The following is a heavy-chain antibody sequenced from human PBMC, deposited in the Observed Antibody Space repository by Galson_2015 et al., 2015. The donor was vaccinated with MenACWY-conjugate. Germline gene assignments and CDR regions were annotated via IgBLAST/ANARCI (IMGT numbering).Heavy chain of an antibody. CDR2: ISASNGNA. CDR3: AREMGYFDH. Sequence: QSGAEVKKPGASVRVSCEASGLIFTNSGFNWVRQAPEQGLEWMGWISASNGNAKYAQKFQGRATLTTDRSTSTAYMELRNLTSDDTALYYCAREMGYFDHWGQGSLVTVSS. D-gene: IGHD6-13*01. CDR1: GLIFTNSG. V-gene: IGHV1-18*04. J-gene: IGHJ4*02.